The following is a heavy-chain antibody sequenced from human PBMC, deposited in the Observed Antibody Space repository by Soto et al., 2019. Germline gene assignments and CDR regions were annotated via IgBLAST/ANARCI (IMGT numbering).Heavy chain of an antibody. Sequence: SVKVSCKASGGTFSSYAISWVRQAPGQGLEWMGGSIPIFGTANYAQKFQGRVTITADKSTSTAYMELSSLRSEDTAVYYCARGSRRGGVDIVATNYYYYYYGMDVWGQGTTVTVS. CDR3: ARGSRRGGVDIVATNYYYYYYGMDV. CDR1: GGTFSSYA. V-gene: IGHV1-69*06. CDR2: SIPIFGTA. D-gene: IGHD5-12*01. J-gene: IGHJ6*02.